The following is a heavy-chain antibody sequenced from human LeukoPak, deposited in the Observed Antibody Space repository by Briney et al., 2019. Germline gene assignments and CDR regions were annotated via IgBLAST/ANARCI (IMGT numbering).Heavy chain of an antibody. D-gene: IGHD6-19*01. CDR2: ISGSGGST. CDR3: AKDYQWLTASDY. J-gene: IGHJ4*02. V-gene: IGHV3-23*01. CDR1: GGSISNSGYY. Sequence: ETLSLTCTVSGGSISNSGYYWSWIRQPPGKGLEWVSVISGSGGSTYYADSVKGRFTISRDNSKNTLYLQMNSLRAEDTAVYYCAKDYQWLTASDYWGQGTLVTVSS.